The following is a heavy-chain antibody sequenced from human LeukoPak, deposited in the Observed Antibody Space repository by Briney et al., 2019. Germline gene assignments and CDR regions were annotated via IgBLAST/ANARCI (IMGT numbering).Heavy chain of an antibody. J-gene: IGHJ4*02. CDR3: ARGRLARSPYFDH. Sequence: SETLSLTCTVSGGSISSSSYYWGWIRQPPGKGLEWIGSIYYSGSTYYNPSLKSRVTISVETSKNQFSLNLSSVTAADTAVYYCARGRLARSPYFDHWGQGTLVTVSS. CDR2: IYYSGST. CDR1: GGSISSSSYY. D-gene: IGHD6-19*01. V-gene: IGHV4-39*07.